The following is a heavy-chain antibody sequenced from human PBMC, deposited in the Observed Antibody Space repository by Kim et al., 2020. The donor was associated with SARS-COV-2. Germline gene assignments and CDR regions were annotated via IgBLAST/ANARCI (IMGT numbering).Heavy chain of an antibody. CDR3: AKDFGHIAAAGTGYYYYYGMDV. CDR2: ISGSGGST. J-gene: IGHJ6*02. D-gene: IGHD6-13*01. CDR1: GFTFSSYA. V-gene: IGHV3-23*01. Sequence: GGSLRLSCAASGFTFSSYAMSWVRQAPGKGLEWVSAISGSGGSTYYADSVKGRFTISRDNSKNTLYLQMNSLRAEDTAVYYCAKDFGHIAAAGTGYYYYYGMDVWGQGTTVTVSS.